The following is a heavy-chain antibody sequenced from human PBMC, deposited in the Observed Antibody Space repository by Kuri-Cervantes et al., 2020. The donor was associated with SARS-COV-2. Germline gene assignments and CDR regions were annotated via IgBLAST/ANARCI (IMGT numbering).Heavy chain of an antibody. CDR2: ISYDGSTL. V-gene: IGHV3-30*03. CDR1: GFTFSSYW. CDR3: AREGPHSTSSEVDY. Sequence: GESLKISCAASGFTFSSYWMHWVRQAPGKGLEWVAVISYDGSTLYQNSVKGRFTISRDNSRNTVYLQMNSLRREDTAVYYCAREGPHSTSSEVDYWGQGTLVTVSS. J-gene: IGHJ4*02. D-gene: IGHD2-2*01.